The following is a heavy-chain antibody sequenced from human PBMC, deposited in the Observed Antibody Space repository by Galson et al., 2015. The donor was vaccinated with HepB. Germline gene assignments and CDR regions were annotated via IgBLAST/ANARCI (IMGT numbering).Heavy chain of an antibody. CDR3: AREAYSGSQSH. CDR1: GFTFSSYS. D-gene: IGHD1-26*01. J-gene: IGHJ4*02. CDR2: ISSSSSTI. Sequence: SLRLSCAASGFTFSSYSMNWVRQAPGKGLEWVSYISSSSSTIYYADSVKGRFTISRDNAKNSLYLQMNSLRAEDTAVYYCAREAYSGSQSHWGQGTLVTVSS. V-gene: IGHV3-48*04.